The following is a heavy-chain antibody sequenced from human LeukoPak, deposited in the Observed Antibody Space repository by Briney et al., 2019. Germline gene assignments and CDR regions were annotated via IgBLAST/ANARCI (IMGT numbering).Heavy chain of an antibody. J-gene: IGHJ5*02. V-gene: IGHV1-2*02. CDR2: INPNSGGT. CDR1: GYTFTGYY. D-gene: IGHD6-19*01. CDR3: ARASARNNIAVAGTWFDP. Sequence: ASVKVSCKASGYTFTGYYMHWVRQAPGQGLEWMGWINPNSGGTNYAQKFQGRVTMTRDTSISIAYMELSRLRSDDTAVYYCARASARNNIAVAGTWFDPWGQGTLVTVSS.